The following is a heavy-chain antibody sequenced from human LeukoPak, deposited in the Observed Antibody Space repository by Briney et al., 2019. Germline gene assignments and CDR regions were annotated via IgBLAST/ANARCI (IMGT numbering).Heavy chain of an antibody. D-gene: IGHD6-13*01. CDR1: GYTFNSYD. CDR2: MNPNSGNT. CDR3: ARYSSSWYWFDP. Sequence: ASVKVSCKASGYTFNSYDINWVRQATGQGLEWMGWMNPNSGNTGYAQKFQGRVTMTRNTSISTAYMELSSLRSEDTAVYYCARYSSSWYWFDPWGQGTLVTVSS. J-gene: IGHJ5*02. V-gene: IGHV1-8*01.